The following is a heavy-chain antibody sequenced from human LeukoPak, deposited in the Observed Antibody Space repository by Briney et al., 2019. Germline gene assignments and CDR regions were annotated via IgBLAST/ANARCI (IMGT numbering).Heavy chain of an antibody. CDR1: GYTFTNYE. J-gene: IGHJ4*02. D-gene: IGHD3-22*01. Sequence: GASVKVSCKSSGYTFTNYEINWVRQATGQGLEWMGWMNPNSEDTAYAQKFQGRISMTRSTPISTAYMELSSLRSEDTAVYYCGRGLGSYDSSELTWPMISFWGQGTVVTVSS. V-gene: IGHV1-8*01. CDR3: GRGLGSYDSSELTWPMISF. CDR2: MNPNSEDT.